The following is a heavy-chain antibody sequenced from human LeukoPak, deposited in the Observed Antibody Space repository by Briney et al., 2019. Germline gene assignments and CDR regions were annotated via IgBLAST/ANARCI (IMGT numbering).Heavy chain of an antibody. Sequence: GGSLRLSCAASGFTFSSYALSWVRQAPGKGLQWVSTIRAGGGNTYYADSVKGRFTVSRDSSKNTLYLQMSSLGAEDTAVYYCAKALGEVAGTLDYWGQGAPVTVSS. J-gene: IGHJ4*02. CDR2: IRAGGGNT. CDR3: AKALGEVAGTLDY. V-gene: IGHV3-23*01. D-gene: IGHD6-19*01. CDR1: GFTFSSYA.